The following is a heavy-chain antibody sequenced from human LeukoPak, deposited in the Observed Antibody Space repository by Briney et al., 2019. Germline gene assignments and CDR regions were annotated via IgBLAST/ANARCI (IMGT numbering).Heavy chain of an antibody. CDR1: GYTFTSYD. D-gene: IGHD3-22*01. Sequence: ASVKVSCKASGYTFTSYDINWVRQATGQGLEWMGWMNPNSGNTGYAQKFQGRVTMTRNTSISTAYMELSSLRSEDTAVYYCARGDYYDSSGSDQRDYWGQGTLVTVFS. J-gene: IGHJ4*02. V-gene: IGHV1-8*01. CDR2: MNPNSGNT. CDR3: ARGDYYDSSGSDQRDY.